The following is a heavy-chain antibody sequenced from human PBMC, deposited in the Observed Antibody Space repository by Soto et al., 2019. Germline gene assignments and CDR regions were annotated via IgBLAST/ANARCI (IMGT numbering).Heavy chain of an antibody. CDR2: INPSGGST. CDR3: ARGDRITIFGVADRISTVRLAAGFDY. CDR1: GYTFTSYY. D-gene: IGHD3-3*01. J-gene: IGHJ4*02. Sequence: QVQLVQSGAEVKKPGASVKVSCKASGYTFTSYYMHWVRQAPGQGLEWMGIINPSGGSTSYAQKFQGRVTMTRDTSTSTVYMELSSLRSEDTAVYYCARGDRITIFGVADRISTVRLAAGFDYWGQGTLVTVSS. V-gene: IGHV1-46*03.